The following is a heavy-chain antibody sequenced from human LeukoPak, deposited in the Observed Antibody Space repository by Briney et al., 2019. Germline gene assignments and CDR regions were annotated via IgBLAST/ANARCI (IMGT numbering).Heavy chain of an antibody. CDR2: MDDSGST. V-gene: IGHV4-59*08. D-gene: IGHD6-19*01. J-gene: IGHJ4*02. Sequence: PSETLSLTCTVSGGSISSYYWSWIRQPPGKGLEWIGYMDDSGSTNYNPSLPSPITISEDTYKNQLSLKLGTVTAADTAVYYCARHSSGSGGAFQYWGQGTPVTVSP. CDR1: GGSISSYY. CDR3: ARHSSGSGGAFQY.